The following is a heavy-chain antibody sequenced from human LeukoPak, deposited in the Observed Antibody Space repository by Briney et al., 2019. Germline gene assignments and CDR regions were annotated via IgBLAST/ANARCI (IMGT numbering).Heavy chain of an antibody. Sequence: GGSLRLSCAVSRFTFSSYAMSWVRQAPGKGLEWVSAISGSGGSTYYADSVKGRFTISRDNSKNTLYLQLSSLRAEDTAVYYCAKDMFWGLPGGNFDYWGQGTLVTVSS. CDR3: AKDMFWGLPGGNFDY. V-gene: IGHV3-23*01. D-gene: IGHD3-10*02. CDR1: RFTFSSYA. J-gene: IGHJ4*02. CDR2: ISGSGGST.